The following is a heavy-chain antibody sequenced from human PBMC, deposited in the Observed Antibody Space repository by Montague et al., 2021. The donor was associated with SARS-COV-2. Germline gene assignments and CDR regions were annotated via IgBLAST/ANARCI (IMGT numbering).Heavy chain of an antibody. J-gene: IGHJ3*02. CDR3: ARIYYDILNGYYNRGAFDI. Sequence: SETLSLTCTVSGGSISSSSYYWDWIRQPPGKGLEWIGSIYYSGSTNYNPSLKSRVTISVDTSKNQCSLKLSSVTAADTAVYYCARIYYDILNGYYNRGAFDIWGQGTMVTVSS. CDR2: IYYSGST. CDR1: GGSISSSSYY. V-gene: IGHV4-39*07. D-gene: IGHD3-9*01.